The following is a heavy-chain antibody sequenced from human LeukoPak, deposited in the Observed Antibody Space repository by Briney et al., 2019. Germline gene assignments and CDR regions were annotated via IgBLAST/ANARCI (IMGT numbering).Heavy chain of an antibody. D-gene: IGHD2-15*01. CDR3: AREEVHPFHSSGYFDL. V-gene: IGHV3-11*06. CDR1: GFTFSDYY. CDR2: ISSSSSYI. Sequence: GGSLRLSCAASGFTFSDYYMSWIRQAPGKGLEWVSYISSSSSYIYYADSVKGRFTISRDNAKNSLYLQMNSLRAEDTAVYYCAREEVHPFHSSGYFDLWGRGTLVTVSS. J-gene: IGHJ2*01.